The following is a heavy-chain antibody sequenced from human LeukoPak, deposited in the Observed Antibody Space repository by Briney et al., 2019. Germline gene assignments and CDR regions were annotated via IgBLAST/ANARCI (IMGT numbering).Heavy chain of an antibody. CDR1: GFTFSSYW. Sequence: PGGSLRLSCAASGFTFSSYWMTWVRQAPGKGLEWVANIKRDGSEKHYVDSVKGRFTISRDNAKNSMFLQMNSLKTEDTAVYHCTRDRGAYNLYDYWGQGTLVTVSS. CDR2: IKRDGSEK. D-gene: IGHD1-1*01. J-gene: IGHJ4*02. CDR3: TRDRGAYNLYDY. V-gene: IGHV3-7*03.